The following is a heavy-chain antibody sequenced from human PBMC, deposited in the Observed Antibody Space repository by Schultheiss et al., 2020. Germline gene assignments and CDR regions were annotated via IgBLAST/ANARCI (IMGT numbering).Heavy chain of an antibody. V-gene: IGHV3-48*03. CDR2: ISSSGSTI. J-gene: IGHJ6*02. CDR3: AREILWSGTPGYYYYYGMDV. Sequence: GGSLRLSCAASGFTFSSYEMNWVRQAPGKGLEWVSYISSSGSTIYYADSVKGRFTISRDNAKNSLYLQMNSLRAEDTAVYYCAREILWSGTPGYYYYYGMDVWGQGTTVTVSS. D-gene: IGHD2-21*01. CDR1: GFTFSSYE.